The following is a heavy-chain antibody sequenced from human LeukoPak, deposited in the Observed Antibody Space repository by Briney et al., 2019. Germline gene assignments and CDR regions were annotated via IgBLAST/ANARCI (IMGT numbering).Heavy chain of an antibody. D-gene: IGHD3-22*01. Sequence: RGSLRHSCAASGFTVSSNYMSWVRQAPGKGLEWVSVIYSGGSTYYADSVKGRFTISRDNSKNTLYLQMNSLRAEDTAVYYCARDYYYDSSGYYYYYMDVWGRGTAVTVSS. CDR1: GFTVSSNY. CDR2: IYSGGST. V-gene: IGHV3-53*01. J-gene: IGHJ6*03. CDR3: ARDYYYDSSGYYYYYMDV.